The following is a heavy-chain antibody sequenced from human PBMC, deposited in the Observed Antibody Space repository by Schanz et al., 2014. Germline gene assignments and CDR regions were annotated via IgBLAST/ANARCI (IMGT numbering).Heavy chain of an antibody. Sequence: QVHLVQSGAEVKKPGASVKVSCKASGYNITSNDVTWVRQATGQGLEWMGWMNPNSGNTGYAQKFQGRGTMTRDTSISTAYMELSSLRSEDTAVYYCARLGAGMAVAGSVIDSCYYDMDVWGEGTTVTVSS. D-gene: IGHD6-19*01. V-gene: IGHV1-8*01. CDR1: GYNITSND. CDR2: MNPNSGNT. J-gene: IGHJ6*03. CDR3: ARLGAGMAVAGSVIDSCYYDMDV.